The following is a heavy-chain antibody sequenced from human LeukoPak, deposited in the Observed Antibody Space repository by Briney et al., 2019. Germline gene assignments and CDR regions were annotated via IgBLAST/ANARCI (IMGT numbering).Heavy chain of an antibody. D-gene: IGHD4-11*01. Sequence: ASVKVSCKASGGTFSSYAISWVRQAPGQGLEWMGGIIPIFGTANYAQKFQGGVTITADESTSTAYMELSSLRSEDTAVYYCARIPESASTVTAYYFDYWGQGTLVTVSS. CDR1: GGTFSSYA. V-gene: IGHV1-69*01. J-gene: IGHJ4*02. CDR2: IIPIFGTA. CDR3: ARIPESASTVTAYYFDY.